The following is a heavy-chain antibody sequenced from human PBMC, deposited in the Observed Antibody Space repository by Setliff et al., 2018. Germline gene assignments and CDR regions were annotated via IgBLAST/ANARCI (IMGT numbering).Heavy chain of an antibody. J-gene: IGHJ4*02. CDR3: AKVITAIGYPPFDS. Sequence: PGGSLRLSCVVSGITISNNFWSWVRQAPGKGLEWVSIIFNDGSTYYADSVKGRFSISRDNSRDTLFLQMNRLRAEDTAFYYCAKVITAIGYPPFDSWGQGVLVTAPQ. D-gene: IGHD3-16*02. CDR2: IFNDGST. CDR1: GITISNNF. V-gene: IGHV3-66*02.